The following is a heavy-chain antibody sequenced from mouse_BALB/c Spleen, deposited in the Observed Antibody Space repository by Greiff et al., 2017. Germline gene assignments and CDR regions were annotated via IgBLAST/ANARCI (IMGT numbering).Heavy chain of an antibody. J-gene: IGHJ3*01. Sequence: VQLQQPGAELVKPGASVKLSCKASGYTFTSYWMHWVKQRPGQGLEWIGEINPSNGRTNYNEKFKSKATLTVDKSSSTAYMQLSSLTSEDSAVYDCARSGRYDGTWFAYWGQGTLVTVSA. CDR3: ARSGRYDGTWFAY. D-gene: IGHD2-14*01. V-gene: IGHV1S81*02. CDR1: GYTFTSYW. CDR2: INPSNGRT.